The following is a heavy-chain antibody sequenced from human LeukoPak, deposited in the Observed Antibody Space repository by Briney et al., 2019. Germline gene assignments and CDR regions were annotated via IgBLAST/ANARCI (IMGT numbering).Heavy chain of an antibody. V-gene: IGHV4-30-2*05. J-gene: IGHJ3*01. D-gene: IGHD2-21*01. Sequence: PSETLSLTCTVSGGCIRSGGYSWSWIRQPPGKSLEWIGHVYNSGSTYYNQSLKNRVNILVDTSKNQFSLKLRYVTAADTAVYYCARDVVVIATNDATTLWGQETMATVSS. CDR1: GGCIRSGGYS. CDR2: VYNSGST. CDR3: ARDVVVIATNDATTL.